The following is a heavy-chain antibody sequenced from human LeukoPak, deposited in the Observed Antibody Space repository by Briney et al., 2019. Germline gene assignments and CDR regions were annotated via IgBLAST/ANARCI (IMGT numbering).Heavy chain of an antibody. V-gene: IGHV1-2*02. CDR2: VHPNSGAT. J-gene: IGHJ4*02. CDR1: GYTFTDYY. Sequence: ASVKVSCKASGYTFTDYYLHWVRQASGQGLEWMGWVHPNSGATTYAQKFRGRVSMTRDTSINTVFMELSRLTFDDTAVYYCSREDFWGQGTLVTVSS. CDR3: SREDF.